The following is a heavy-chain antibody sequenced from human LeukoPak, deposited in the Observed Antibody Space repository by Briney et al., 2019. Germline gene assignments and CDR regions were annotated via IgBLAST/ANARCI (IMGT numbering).Heavy chain of an antibody. D-gene: IGHD1/OR15-1a*01. V-gene: IGHV3-7*03. Sequence: PGGSLRLSCAASGFTFNKYWMTWVRQAPGKGLEWVATIKTDGSQKYYVDSVKGRFSISRDNSKNTLYLQMNGLRAEDTAVYYCAKDLSPQQHWGQGTLSPSPQ. CDR1: GFTFNKYW. CDR2: IKTDGSQK. J-gene: IGHJ4*02. CDR3: AKDLSPQQH.